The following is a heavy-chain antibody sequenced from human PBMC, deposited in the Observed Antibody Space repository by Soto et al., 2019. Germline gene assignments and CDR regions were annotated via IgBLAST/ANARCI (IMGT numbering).Heavy chain of an antibody. D-gene: IGHD1-1*01. CDR1: GFTFSNYW. V-gene: IGHV3-74*01. CDR2: INSDGSNT. CDR3: ARCIGYSAQDY. J-gene: IGHJ4*02. Sequence: EMQLVESGGGLVQPGGSLRLSCAASGFTFSNYWMHWVRQAPGKGLVWVSRINSDGSNTDYADSVKGRFTFSRDNAKKTRYLQMNSLRAEDTAVYYCARCIGYSAQDYWGQGTLVTVSS.